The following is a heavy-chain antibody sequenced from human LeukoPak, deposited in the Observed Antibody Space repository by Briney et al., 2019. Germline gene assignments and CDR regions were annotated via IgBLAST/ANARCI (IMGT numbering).Heavy chain of an antibody. CDR1: GFTFSSYW. CDR2: IKQDGSEK. Sequence: GGPLRLSCVVSGFTFSSYWMSWVRQAPGKGLEWVANIKQDGSEKYYVDSVKGRFTISRDNAKNSLYLQMNSLRAEDTAVYYCVREGYSYLVYYFDYWGQGTLVTVSS. CDR3: VREGYSYLVYYFDY. J-gene: IGHJ4*02. D-gene: IGHD5-18*01. V-gene: IGHV3-7*01.